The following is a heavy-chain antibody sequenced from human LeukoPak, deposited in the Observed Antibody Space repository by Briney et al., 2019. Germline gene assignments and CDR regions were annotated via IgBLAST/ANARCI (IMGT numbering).Heavy chain of an antibody. Sequence: PGRSLRLSCAASGFTSNNHAMHWVRQAPGKGPEWVAMIWHDGSYKYYADSVTGRFTISRDDSQNTLYLQMNSLRAEDTAVYYCARDGRHNYNLDYWGHGTLVTVSS. D-gene: IGHD4-11*01. CDR3: ARDGRHNYNLDY. CDR2: IWHDGSYK. CDR1: GFTSNNHA. J-gene: IGHJ4*01. V-gene: IGHV3-33*01.